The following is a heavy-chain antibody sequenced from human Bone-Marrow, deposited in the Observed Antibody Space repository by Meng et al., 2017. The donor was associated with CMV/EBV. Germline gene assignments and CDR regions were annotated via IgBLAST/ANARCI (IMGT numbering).Heavy chain of an antibody. CDR3: ARTASYYYGMDV. CDR2: ISAYNGNT. V-gene: IGHV1-18*01. CDR1: GYTFTGYG. Sequence: ASVKVSCKASGYTFTGYGNSWVRQAPGQGLEWMGWISAYNGNTNYAQKLQGRVTMTTDTSTSTAYMELRSLRSDDTAVYYCARTASYYYGMDVWGQGTTVTVAS. J-gene: IGHJ6*02. D-gene: IGHD5-18*01.